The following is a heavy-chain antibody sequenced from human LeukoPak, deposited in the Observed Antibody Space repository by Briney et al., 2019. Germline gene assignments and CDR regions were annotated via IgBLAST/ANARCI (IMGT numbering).Heavy chain of an antibody. V-gene: IGHV1-2*06. J-gene: IGHJ4*02. CDR1: GDTFTGYY. CDR3: ARAPLYTSGWYYFNS. D-gene: IGHD6-19*01. Sequence: ASVKVSCKAFGDTFTGYYVHWVRQAPGQGLEWMGRIHPNTGSTHYAEKFEGRATMTRDTSITTAYMELTRLRSDDTAVYYCARAPLYTSGWYYFNSWGQGTLVTVSS. CDR2: IHPNTGST.